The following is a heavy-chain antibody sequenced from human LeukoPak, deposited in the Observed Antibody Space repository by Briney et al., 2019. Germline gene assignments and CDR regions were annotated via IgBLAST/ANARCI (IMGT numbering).Heavy chain of an antibody. CDR1: GFTFSSYG. CDR2: IRYDGSNK. Sequence: GGSLRLSCAASGFTFSSYGMHWVRQAPGKGLEWVAFIRYDGSNKYYADSVKGRFTISRDNSKNTLYLQMNSLRAEDTAVYYCAKIHGWSGSPIGAHNDYWGQGTLVTVSS. CDR3: AKIHGWSGSPIGAHNDY. J-gene: IGHJ4*02. D-gene: IGHD1-26*01. V-gene: IGHV3-30*02.